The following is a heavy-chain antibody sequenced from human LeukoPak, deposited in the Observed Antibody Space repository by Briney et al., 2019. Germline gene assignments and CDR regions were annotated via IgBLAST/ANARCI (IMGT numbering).Heavy chain of an antibody. V-gene: IGHV3-74*01. D-gene: IGHD2-2*01. CDR1: RFAFSNYW. J-gene: IGHJ3*02. CDR2: INSGGNRT. Sequence: GGSLRLSCVASRFAFSNYWMHWVRQAPGKGLVWVSRINSGGNRTNYADSVKGRFAISRDNAKNTMYLQMNSLRVEDTAVYYCARGGDCGGTTCYDDGFDTWGQGTMVTVSS. CDR3: ARGGDCGGTTCYDDGFDT.